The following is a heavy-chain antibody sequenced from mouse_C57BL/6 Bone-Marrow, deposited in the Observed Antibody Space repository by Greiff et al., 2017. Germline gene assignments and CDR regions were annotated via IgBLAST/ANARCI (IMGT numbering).Heavy chain of an antibody. Sequence: QVQLKQSGAELVRPGTSVKMSCKASGYTFTNYWIGWAKQRPGHGLEWIGDIYPGGGYTNYNEKFKGKVTLTADKSSSTAYMQFSSLTSEDSAIYYCARYYGHWYFDVWGTGTTVTVSS. CDR1: GYTFTNYW. D-gene: IGHD1-2*01. J-gene: IGHJ1*03. V-gene: IGHV1-63*01. CDR3: ARYYGHWYFDV. CDR2: IYPGGGYT.